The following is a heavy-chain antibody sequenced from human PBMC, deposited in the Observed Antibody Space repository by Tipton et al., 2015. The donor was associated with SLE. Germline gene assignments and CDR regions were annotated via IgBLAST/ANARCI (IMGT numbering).Heavy chain of an antibody. CDR2: MNPNSGNT. CDR1: GYTFTSYD. Sequence: QLVQSGAEVKKPGASVKVSCKASGYTFTSYDINWVRQATGQGLEWMGWMNPNSGNTGYAQKFQGRVTMTTDTSTSTAYMELRSLRSDDTAVYYCARDVQGVYFDYWGQGTLVTVSS. D-gene: IGHD1-1*01. V-gene: IGHV1-8*02. J-gene: IGHJ4*02. CDR3: ARDVQGVYFDY.